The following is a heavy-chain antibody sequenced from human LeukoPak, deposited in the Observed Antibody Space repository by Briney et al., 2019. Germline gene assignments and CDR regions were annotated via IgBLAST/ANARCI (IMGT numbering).Heavy chain of an antibody. Sequence: SETLSLTCTVSGDSISSFYWAWIRQPPGKGLEWLGSIYYSGTTYYKPSLKSRVTISVDTSKNQFSLKLSSVTAADTAVYYCASYMVRGPYHFDYWGQGTLVSVSS. CDR3: ASYMVRGPYHFDY. CDR1: GDSISSFY. V-gene: IGHV4-39*01. CDR2: IYYSGTT. D-gene: IGHD3-10*01. J-gene: IGHJ4*02.